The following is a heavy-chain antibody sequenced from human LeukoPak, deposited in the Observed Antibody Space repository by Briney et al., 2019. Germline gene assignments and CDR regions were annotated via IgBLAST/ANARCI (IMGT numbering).Heavy chain of an antibody. D-gene: IGHD5-12*01. CDR2: ADYSGGT. J-gene: IGHJ5*02. Sequence: SETLSLTCTVSGDSFTSVTDYWAWIRQPPGKGLEWIATADYSGGTYYNPSLESRVAISADMSKNQISLQLTSVTGADTAVYYCARGKGIVATITGGFDPWGQGTLVTVSS. V-gene: IGHV4-39*07. CDR3: ARGKGIVATITGGFDP. CDR1: GDSFTSVTDY.